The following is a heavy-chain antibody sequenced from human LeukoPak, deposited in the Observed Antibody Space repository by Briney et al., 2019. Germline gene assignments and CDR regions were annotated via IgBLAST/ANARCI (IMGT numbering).Heavy chain of an antibody. J-gene: IGHJ4*02. Sequence: GRSLRLSCAVSGFTVSSNYMSWVRQAPGKGLEWVSVIYTGGGTYYADSVKGRFTMFRDNSKNTLHLQMNRLRAEDTAVYYCATLLSTGTSAHFDYWGKGTLVSVSS. CDR3: ATLLSTGTSAHFDY. D-gene: IGHD2-8*02. CDR1: GFTVSSNY. CDR2: IYTGGGT. V-gene: IGHV3-66*01.